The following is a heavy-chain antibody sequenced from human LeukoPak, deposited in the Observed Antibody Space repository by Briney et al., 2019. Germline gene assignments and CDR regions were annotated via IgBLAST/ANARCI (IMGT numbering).Heavy chain of an antibody. V-gene: IGHV3-74*01. CDR2: INSDGSST. J-gene: IGHJ4*02. D-gene: IGHD6-19*01. Sequence: PGGSLRLSCAASGFTFSSYWMHWVRQAPGKGLVWVSRINSDGSSTSYADSVKGRFTISRDDSKNTLYLQMNSLRAEDTAVYYCARGYSSGWYFDYWGQGTLVTVPS. CDR1: GFTFSSYW. CDR3: ARGYSSGWYFDY.